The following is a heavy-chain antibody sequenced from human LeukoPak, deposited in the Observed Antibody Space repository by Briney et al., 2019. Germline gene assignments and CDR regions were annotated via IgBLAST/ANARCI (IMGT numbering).Heavy chain of an antibody. V-gene: IGHV4-61*02. J-gene: IGHJ6*03. CDR3: ARFDQLPYYYYYVDV. D-gene: IGHD2-2*01. CDR1: GGSISSGSYY. CDR2: IYTSGST. Sequence: RSSETLSLTCTVSGGSISSGSYYWSWIRQPAGKGLEWIGRIYTSGSTNYNPSLKSRVTISVDTSKNQFSLKLSSVTAADTAVYYCARFDQLPYYYYYVDVWGKGTTVTVSS.